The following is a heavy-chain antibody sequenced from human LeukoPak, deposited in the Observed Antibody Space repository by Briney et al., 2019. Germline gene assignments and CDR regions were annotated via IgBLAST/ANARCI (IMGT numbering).Heavy chain of an antibody. CDR3: ARDVGYSSHMDV. Sequence: SETLSLTCTVAGGSISSGSYYWGWIREPPGKGLEWIGSIYYSGSTYYNPSLKSRVTISVDTSKNQFSLKLSSVTAADTAVYYCARDVGYSSHMDVWGKGTTVTVSS. CDR2: IYYSGST. V-gene: IGHV4-39*07. CDR1: GGSISSGSYY. J-gene: IGHJ6*03. D-gene: IGHD6-13*01.